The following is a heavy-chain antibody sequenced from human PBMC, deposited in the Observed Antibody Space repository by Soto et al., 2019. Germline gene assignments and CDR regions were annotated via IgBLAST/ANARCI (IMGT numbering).Heavy chain of an antibody. CDR3: ARHSRYCGGGSCYPTWFDP. CDR2: IYPSDSET. CDR1: GCRFTSYW. Sequence: GESLKISCQGSGCRFTSYWIGWVRQMPGKGLEWMGIIYPSDSETIYSPSFQGQVTISADKSISTAYLQWRSLKASDTAIYYCARHSRYCGGGSCYPTWFDPWGQGTLVTVS. J-gene: IGHJ5*02. V-gene: IGHV5-51*01. D-gene: IGHD2-15*01.